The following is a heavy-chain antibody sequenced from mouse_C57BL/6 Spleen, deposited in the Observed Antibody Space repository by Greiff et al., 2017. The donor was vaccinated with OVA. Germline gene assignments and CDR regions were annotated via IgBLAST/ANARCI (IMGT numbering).Heavy chain of an antibody. J-gene: IGHJ2*01. Sequence: EVQLQQSGPELVKPGASVKISCKASGYTFTDYYMNWVKQSHGKSLEWIGDINPNNGGTSYNQKFKGKATLTVDKSSNTAYMELRSLTSEDSAVYYCARDGSSYGYWGQGTTLTVSS. CDR1: GYTFTDYY. CDR2: INPNNGGT. CDR3: ARDGSSYGY. D-gene: IGHD1-1*01. V-gene: IGHV1-26*01.